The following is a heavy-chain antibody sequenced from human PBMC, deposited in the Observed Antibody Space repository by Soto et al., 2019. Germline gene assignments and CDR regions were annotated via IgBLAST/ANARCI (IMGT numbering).Heavy chain of an antibody. CDR2: ISWNSGSI. D-gene: IGHD3-3*01. CDR1: GFTFDDYA. Sequence: PGGSLRLSCAASGFTFDDYAMHWVRQAPGKGLEWVSGISWNSGSIGYADSVKGRFTISRDNAKNSLYPQMNSLRAEDTALYYCAKGALEWLSEFDYWGQGTLVTVSS. J-gene: IGHJ4*02. CDR3: AKGALEWLSEFDY. V-gene: IGHV3-9*01.